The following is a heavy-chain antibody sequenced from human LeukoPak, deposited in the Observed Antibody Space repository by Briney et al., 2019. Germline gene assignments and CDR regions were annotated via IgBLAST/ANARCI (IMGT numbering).Heavy chain of an antibody. D-gene: IGHD3-10*01. CDR1: GFTFSDYY. Sequence: GGSLRLSCAASGFTFSDYYMSWIRQAPGKGLEWVSYISSSGSTIYYADSVKGRFTISRDNAKNSLYLQMNSLRAEDTAVYYCASPLQTYYYGSGSRDAFDIWGQGTMVTVSS. CDR3: ASPLQTYYYGSGSRDAFDI. J-gene: IGHJ3*02. CDR2: ISSSGSTI. V-gene: IGHV3-11*01.